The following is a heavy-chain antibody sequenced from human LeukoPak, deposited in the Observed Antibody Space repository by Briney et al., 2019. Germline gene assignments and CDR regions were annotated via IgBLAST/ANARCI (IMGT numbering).Heavy chain of an antibody. D-gene: IGHD3-10*01. CDR3: ARGDYYGSGTYYKKTVDY. Sequence: ASVKVSCKASGYTFTSYGINWVRQDPGQGLAWMGWISAYNGNTNYAQKLQGRVTMTTDTSTSTAYMELRSLRSDDTAVYYCARGDYYGSGTYYKKTVDYWGQGTLVTVSS. CDR1: GYTFTSYG. V-gene: IGHV1-18*01. CDR2: ISAYNGNT. J-gene: IGHJ4*02.